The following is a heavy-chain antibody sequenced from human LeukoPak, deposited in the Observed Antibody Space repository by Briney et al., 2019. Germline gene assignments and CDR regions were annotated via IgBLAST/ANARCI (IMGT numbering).Heavy chain of an antibody. Sequence: SETLSLTCTVSGGSISSSSYYWGWIRQPPGKGLEWIGSIYYSGSTYYNPSLKSRVTISVDTSKNQFSLKLSSVTAADTAVYYCARHNSGWSLNRAFDPWGQGTLVTVSS. J-gene: IGHJ5*02. CDR3: ARHNSGWSLNRAFDP. V-gene: IGHV4-39*01. D-gene: IGHD6-19*01. CDR1: GGSISSSSYY. CDR2: IYYSGST.